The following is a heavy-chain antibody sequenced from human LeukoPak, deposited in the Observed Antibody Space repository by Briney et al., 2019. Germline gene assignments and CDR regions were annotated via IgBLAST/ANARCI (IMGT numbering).Heavy chain of an antibody. CDR1: GFTFSSYA. J-gene: IGHJ4*02. Sequence: GGSLRLSCAASGFTFSSYAMSWVRQAPGKGLEWVSAISGSGGSTYYADSVKGRFTISRDNSKNTLYLQMNSLRAEDTAVYYCARDIRGYSYGYGYWGQGTLVTVSS. CDR3: ARDIRGYSYGYGY. CDR2: ISGSGGST. V-gene: IGHV3-23*01. D-gene: IGHD5-18*01.